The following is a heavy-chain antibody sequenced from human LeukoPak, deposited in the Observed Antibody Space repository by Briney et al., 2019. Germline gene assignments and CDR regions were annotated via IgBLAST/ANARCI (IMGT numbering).Heavy chain of an antibody. D-gene: IGHD3-10*01. CDR2: ISYDGSNK. CDR1: GFTFSSYG. J-gene: IGHJ6*04. Sequence: GGSLRLSCAASGFTFSSYGMHWVRQAPGKGLEWVAVISYDGSNKYYADSVKGRFTISRDNSKNTLYLQMNSLRAEDTAVYYCAKGMVRGVIMRYYYYGMDVWGKGTTVTVSS. CDR3: AKGMVRGVIMRYYYYGMDV. V-gene: IGHV3-30*18.